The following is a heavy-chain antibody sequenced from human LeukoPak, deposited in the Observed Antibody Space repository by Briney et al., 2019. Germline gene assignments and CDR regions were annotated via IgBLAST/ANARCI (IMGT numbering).Heavy chain of an antibody. V-gene: IGHV4-4*07. Sequence: SETLSLTCTVSGGSISSYYWSWIRQPAVKGLEWIGRIYTSGSTNYNPSLKSRVTMSVDTSKNQFSLKLSSVTAADTAVYYCARYLYDFWSGHTPTNWFDPWGQGTLVTVSS. J-gene: IGHJ5*02. CDR1: GGSISSYY. D-gene: IGHD3-3*01. CDR3: ARYLYDFWSGHTPTNWFDP. CDR2: IYTSGST.